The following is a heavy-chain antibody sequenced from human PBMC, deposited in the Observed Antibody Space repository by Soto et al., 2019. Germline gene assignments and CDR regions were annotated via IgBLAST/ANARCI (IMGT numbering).Heavy chain of an antibody. D-gene: IGHD6-13*01. CDR1: GFTFSYYT. CDR3: ARDSVLAAAAQPFDY. Sequence: PGGSLRLSCAASGFTFSYYTMNWVRQAPGKGLEWVSSISSSTGSIYYADSVKGRFTISRDDANNSLYLQMNSLRAEDTAVYYCARDSVLAAAAQPFDYWGQGTLVTVSS. V-gene: IGHV3-21*01. J-gene: IGHJ4*02. CDR2: ISSSTGSI.